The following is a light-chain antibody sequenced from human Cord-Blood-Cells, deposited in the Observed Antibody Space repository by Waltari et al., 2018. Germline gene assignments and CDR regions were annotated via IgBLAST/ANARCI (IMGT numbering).Light chain of an antibody. CDR1: SSAVGGYNY. Sequence: QSPLTQPASVSGSPGQSLTISCTGTSSAVGGYNYVSWYQQHPGKAPKLMIYDVSNRPSGVSNRFSGSKSGNTASLTISGLQAEDEADYYCSSYTSSSTLVFGGGTKLTVL. CDR3: SSYTSSSTLV. CDR2: DVS. J-gene: IGLJ2*01. V-gene: IGLV2-14*01.